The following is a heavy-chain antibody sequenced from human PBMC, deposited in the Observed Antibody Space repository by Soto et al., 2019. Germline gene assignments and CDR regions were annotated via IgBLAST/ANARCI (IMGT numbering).Heavy chain of an antibody. J-gene: IGHJ4*02. CDR1: GFTFSSYG. CDR2: ISYDGSNK. Sequence: GGSLRLSCAASGFTFSSYGMHWVRQAPGKGLEWVAVISYDGSNKYYADSVKGRFTISRDNSKNTLYLQMNSLRAEDTAVYYCAKEPIVGASRSGYYFDYWGQGTLVTVSS. V-gene: IGHV3-30*18. D-gene: IGHD1-26*01. CDR3: AKEPIVGASRSGYYFDY.